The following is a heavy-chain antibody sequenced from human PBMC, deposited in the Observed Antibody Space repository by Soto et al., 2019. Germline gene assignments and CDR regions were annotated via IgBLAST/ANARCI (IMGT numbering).Heavy chain of an antibody. CDR2: IWYDGSNK. J-gene: IGHJ3*01. CDR3: ARVTAMLGDAFDV. Sequence: QVQLVESGGGVVQPGRSLRLSCAASGFSFNKYGMHWVRQAPGKGLEWVAVIWYDGSNKYYADSVKGRFTISRDNSKNTLYLQMNSLRAEDTAVYYCARVTAMLGDAFDVWGQGTMVTVSS. V-gene: IGHV3-33*01. CDR1: GFSFNKYG. D-gene: IGHD2-21*02.